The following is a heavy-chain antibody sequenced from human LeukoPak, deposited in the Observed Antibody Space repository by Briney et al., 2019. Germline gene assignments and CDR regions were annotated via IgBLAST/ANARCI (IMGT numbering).Heavy chain of an antibody. CDR1: GFTVSSNY. V-gene: IGHV3-23*01. CDR2: VSGSGGST. CDR3: AKDLDIVATITGN. J-gene: IGHJ4*02. D-gene: IGHD5-12*01. Sequence: GGSLRLSCAASGFTVSSNYMSWVRQAPGKGLEWVSGVSGSGGSTYYADSVKGRFTISRDNSKNTLYLQMNSLRAEDTAVYYCAKDLDIVATITGNWGQGTLVTVSS.